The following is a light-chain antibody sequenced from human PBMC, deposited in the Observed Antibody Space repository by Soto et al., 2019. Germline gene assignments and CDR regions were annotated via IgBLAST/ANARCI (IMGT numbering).Light chain of an antibody. J-gene: IGKJ1*01. CDR1: QSVGGN. CDR3: QQYDSRPRT. Sequence: VVMTQSPVTLSVSPGERATLSCRASQSVGGNFAWYQHKPGQAPRLLIYAASTRATGVPARFSGSGSGTEVTLTISSLQSEDFAVYYCQQYDSRPRTFGQGTKVDIK. CDR2: AAS. V-gene: IGKV3-15*01.